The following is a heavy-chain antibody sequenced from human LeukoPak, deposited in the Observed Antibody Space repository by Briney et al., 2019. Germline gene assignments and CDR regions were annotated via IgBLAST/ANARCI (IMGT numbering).Heavy chain of an antibody. CDR3: ARDQRVTGRPDIDY. CDR2: ISSDGRST. CDR1: GFTFRNHW. D-gene: IGHD6-6*01. V-gene: IGHV3-74*03. J-gene: IGHJ4*02. Sequence: GGSLRLSCAASGFTFRNHWMHWVRQTPGKGLVWVSRISSDGRSTTYADSVKGRFTISRDNAKNTLYLQMNNLRAEDTAMYYCARDQRVTGRPDIDYWGQGTLVIVSS.